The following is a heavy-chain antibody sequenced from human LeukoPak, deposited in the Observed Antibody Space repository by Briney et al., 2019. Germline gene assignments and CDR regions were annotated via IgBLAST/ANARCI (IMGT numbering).Heavy chain of an antibody. CDR3: ARGAPAVVAAAIMDV. Sequence: PSETLSLTCTVSGGSISSYYWSWIRQPPGKGLEWIGYIYYSGSTNYNPSLKSRVTISVDTSKNQISLKLSSVTAADTAVYYCARGAPAVVAAAIMDVWGKGTTVTVSS. V-gene: IGHV4-59*01. CDR1: GGSISSYY. J-gene: IGHJ6*04. D-gene: IGHD2-15*01. CDR2: IYYSGST.